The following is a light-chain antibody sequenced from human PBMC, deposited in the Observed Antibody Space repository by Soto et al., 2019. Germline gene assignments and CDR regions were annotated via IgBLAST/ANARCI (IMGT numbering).Light chain of an antibody. CDR3: QQRSNWPKT. CDR1: QSVKSSY. CDR2: DAS. J-gene: IGKJ1*01. V-gene: IGKV3-11*01. Sequence: LVLTQSHGPLSLSPGELAALPCRASQSVKSSYLAWYQHKPGQAPRLLIYDASNRATGIPARFSGSGSGTDFTLTISSLEPEDFAVYYCQQRSNWPKTFGQGTKV.